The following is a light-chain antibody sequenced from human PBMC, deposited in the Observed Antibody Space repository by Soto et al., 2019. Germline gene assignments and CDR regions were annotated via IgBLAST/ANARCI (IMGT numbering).Light chain of an antibody. CDR3: QQYGNSVT. V-gene: IGKV3-20*01. Sequence: EILFTQSPGTLSLSPGERATLSCRASQSISSNYLAWYQQKPGEAPRLLIYGASSRATGITDRLSGSGSGTDFTLTISRLEPEDFAVYYCQQYGNSVTFGGGTKVDIK. CDR2: GAS. J-gene: IGKJ4*01. CDR1: QSISSNY.